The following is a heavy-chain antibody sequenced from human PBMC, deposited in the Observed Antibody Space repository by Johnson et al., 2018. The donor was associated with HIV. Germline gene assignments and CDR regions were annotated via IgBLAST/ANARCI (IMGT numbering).Heavy chain of an antibody. CDR2: IYSGGST. V-gene: IGHV3-66*01. CDR3: VRGGYYYDQAGAFDI. Sequence: VQLVESGGGLVQPGGSLRLSCAASGFTVSSNYMSWVRQAPGKGLEWVSVIYSGGSTYYADSVKGRFTIYRDNVKNTLYLQMNSLRAEDTAGYYCVRGGYYYDQAGAFDIWGQGTMVTVSS. J-gene: IGHJ3*02. CDR1: GFTVSSNY. D-gene: IGHD3-22*01.